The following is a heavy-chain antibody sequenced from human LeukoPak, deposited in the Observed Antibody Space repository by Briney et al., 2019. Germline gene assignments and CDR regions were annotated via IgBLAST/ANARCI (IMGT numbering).Heavy chain of an antibody. V-gene: IGHV4-34*01. CDR3: ARSSSSGGDY. Sequence: PSETLSLTCAVYGGSFSGYYWSWIRQPPGKGLEWIGEINHSGSTNYNPSLKSRVTISVDTSKNQFSLKLSSVTAADTAVYYCARSSSSGGDYWGQGTLVTVSS. J-gene: IGHJ4*02. D-gene: IGHD6-6*01. CDR1: GGSFSGYY. CDR2: INHSGST.